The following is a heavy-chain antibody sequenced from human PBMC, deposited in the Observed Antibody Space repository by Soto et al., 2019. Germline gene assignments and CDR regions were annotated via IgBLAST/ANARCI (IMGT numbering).Heavy chain of an antibody. D-gene: IGHD3-10*01. CDR3: AKSRMPYYASCLGY. V-gene: IGHV3-30*18. CDR2: ISYDGSNK. Sequence: GGSLRLSCAASGFTFSSYGMHWVRQAPGKGLEWVAVISYDGSNKYYADSVKGRFTISRDNSKNTLYLQMNSLRPEDTAVYYCAKSRMPYYASCLGYWGQGTLVTVSS. CDR1: GFTFSSYG. J-gene: IGHJ4*02.